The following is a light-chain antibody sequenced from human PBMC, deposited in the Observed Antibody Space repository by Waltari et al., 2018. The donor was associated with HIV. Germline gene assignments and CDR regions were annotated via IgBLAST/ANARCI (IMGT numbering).Light chain of an antibody. CDR3: QQYNSLPWT. J-gene: IGKJ1*01. V-gene: IGKV1-5*03. CDR1: QTVNKW. CDR2: QSS. Sequence: DIQLTQSPSTLSTSVGDRVIITCLASQTVNKWLAWYQQKLGRAPRVIIYQSSTLENGVPSRFSGSAAGVDFTLTISSLQPEDLVTYYCQQYNSLPWTFGQGTRVEV.